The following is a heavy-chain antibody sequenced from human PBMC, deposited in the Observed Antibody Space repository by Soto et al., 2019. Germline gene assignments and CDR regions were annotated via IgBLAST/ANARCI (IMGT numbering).Heavy chain of an antibody. D-gene: IGHD3-22*01. V-gene: IGHV1-69*13. CDR2: IIPIFGTA. J-gene: IGHJ4*02. Sequence: SVKVSCKASGGTFSSYAISWVRQAPGQGLEWMGGIIPIFGTANYAQKFQGRVTITADESTSTAYMELSSLRSEDTAVYYCGSYYYDSSGYPNPFDYWGQGTLVTVSS. CDR1: GGTFSSYA. CDR3: GSYYYDSSGYPNPFDY.